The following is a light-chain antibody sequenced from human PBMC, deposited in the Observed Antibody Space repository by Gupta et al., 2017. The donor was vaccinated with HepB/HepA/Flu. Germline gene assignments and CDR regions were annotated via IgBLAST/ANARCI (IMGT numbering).Light chain of an antibody. CDR1: QSVSGNS. J-gene: IGKJ2*01. CDR3: QQYGHSPPYT. Sequence: EIVLTQSPGTLSLSPGERATLSCRASQSVSGNSLAWYQQKSGQAPRLLISGASTRDTGVADRFSGSGSVTDLTLTITRREQEDFACYYCQQYGHSPPYTFGQGTXMEIK. V-gene: IGKV3-20*01. CDR2: GAS.